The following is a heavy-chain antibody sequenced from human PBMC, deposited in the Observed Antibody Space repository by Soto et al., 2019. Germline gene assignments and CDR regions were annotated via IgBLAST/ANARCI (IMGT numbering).Heavy chain of an antibody. CDR2: IYSGGST. D-gene: IGHD2-2*01. CDR1: GFTFTNYA. Sequence: GGSLRLSCAASGFTFTNYAVTWVRQAPGRGLEWVSVIYSGGSTYYADSVKGRFTISRDNSKNTLYLQMNSLRAEDTAVYYCGRQHRSIVVVPAAIPLDYWGQGTLVTVSS. V-gene: IGHV3-66*04. J-gene: IGHJ4*02. CDR3: GRQHRSIVVVPAAIPLDY.